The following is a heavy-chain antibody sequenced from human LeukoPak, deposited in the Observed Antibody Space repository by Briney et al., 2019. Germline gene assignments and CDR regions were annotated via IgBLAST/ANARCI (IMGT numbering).Heavy chain of an antibody. V-gene: IGHV3-23*01. Sequence: GRSLRLSCAASGFTFSSYGMHWVRQAPGKGLEWVSAIGGSGDSTYYADSVKGRFTISRDNSQNTLYLQMNSLRAEDTAVYYCAKDPLEQLSTIYFQNWGQGTLVTVSS. CDR1: GFTFSSYG. D-gene: IGHD6-6*01. J-gene: IGHJ1*01. CDR2: IGGSGDST. CDR3: AKDPLEQLSTIYFQN.